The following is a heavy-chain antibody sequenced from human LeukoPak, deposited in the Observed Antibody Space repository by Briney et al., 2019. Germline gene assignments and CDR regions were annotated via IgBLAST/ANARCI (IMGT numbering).Heavy chain of an antibody. J-gene: IGHJ4*02. CDR3: ARGWWLLSYYFDY. CDR2: IYHSGST. V-gene: IGHV4-38-2*02. Sequence: PSETLSLTCTVSGYSISSGYYWGWIRQPPGKGLEWIGSIYHSGSTYYNPSLKSRVTISVDTSKNQFSLKLSSVTAADTAVYYCARGWWLLSYYFDYWGQGTLVTVSS. CDR1: GYSISSGYY. D-gene: IGHD5-12*01.